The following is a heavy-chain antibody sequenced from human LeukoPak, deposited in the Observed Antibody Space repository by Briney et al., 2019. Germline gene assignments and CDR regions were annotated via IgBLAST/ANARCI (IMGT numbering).Heavy chain of an antibody. CDR2: ISAYNGNT. J-gene: IGHJ4*02. D-gene: IGHD5-12*01. Sequence: ASVKVSCKTSGYSFIDYYIHWVRQAPGQGLEWMGWISAYNGNTNYAQKLQGRVTMTTDTSTSTAYMELRSLRSDDTAVYYCAREGAYSGYDTDYWGQGTLVTVSS. CDR1: GYSFIDYY. CDR3: AREGAYSGYDTDY. V-gene: IGHV1-18*04.